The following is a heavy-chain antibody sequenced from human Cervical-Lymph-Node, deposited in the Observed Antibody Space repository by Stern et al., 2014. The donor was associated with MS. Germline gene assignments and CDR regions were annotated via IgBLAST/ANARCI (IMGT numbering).Heavy chain of an antibody. D-gene: IGHD3-3*01. CDR2: ITTTGAGT. CDR3: AKDLGDHEWFFDC. V-gene: IGHV3-23*04. J-gene: IGHJ4*02. CDR1: GFTFSRYA. Sequence: VQLVESGGGLVQPGGSLRLSCAVSGFTFSRYAMSWVRQAPGKGLEWVSTITTTGAGTYYADSVKGRFTISRDNSKNTLYLQMKSLRAEDTAAYFCAKDLGDHEWFFDCWGQGTLVAVSS.